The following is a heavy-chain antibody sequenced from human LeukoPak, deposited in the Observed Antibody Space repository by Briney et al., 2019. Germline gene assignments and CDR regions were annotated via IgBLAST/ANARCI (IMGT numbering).Heavy chain of an antibody. J-gene: IGHJ6*03. CDR3: ARDGAVAGPSSMDV. D-gene: IGHD6-19*01. Sequence: SETLSLTCTVSGGSISSYYWSWIRQPPGKGLEWIGYIYYGGSTNYNPSLKSRVTISVDTSKNQFSLKLSSVTAADTAVYYCARDGAVAGPSSMDVWGKGTTVTVSS. CDR1: GGSISSYY. V-gene: IGHV4-59*01. CDR2: IYYGGST.